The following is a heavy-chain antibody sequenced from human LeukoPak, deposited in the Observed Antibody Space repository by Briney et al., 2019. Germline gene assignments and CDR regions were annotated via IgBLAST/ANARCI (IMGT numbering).Heavy chain of an antibody. CDR2: ISDDGNNK. CDR1: GLTFSSNG. V-gene: IGHV3-30*18. CDR3: AKSLTRTPIKFLRSFDP. D-gene: IGHD3-9*01. J-gene: IGHJ5*02. Sequence: TGGSLRLSCAASGLTFSSNGMHWVRQAPGKGLEWVAVISDDGNNKYYANSVKGRFTISRDNSKNTLCLQMDSLTAADTAMYYCAKSLTRTPIKFLRSFDPWGQGTLVSVST.